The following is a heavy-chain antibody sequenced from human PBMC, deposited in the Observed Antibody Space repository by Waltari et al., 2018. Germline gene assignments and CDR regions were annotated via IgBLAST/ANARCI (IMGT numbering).Heavy chain of an antibody. V-gene: IGHV4-39*07. J-gene: IGHJ4*02. CDR3: ARLAPYGDYYFDN. Sequence: QVHLQESGPGLVKPSETLAPTCNVSGESIRGRSHYWGWVRQFPGKGLEWIATAYYFGTIYYNPSLKIRVTISLDLSKNQFSLKMTSVTAADTAMYYCARLAPYGDYYFDNWGQGTLVTVSS. CDR2: AYYFGTI. CDR1: GESIRGRSHY. D-gene: IGHD4-17*01.